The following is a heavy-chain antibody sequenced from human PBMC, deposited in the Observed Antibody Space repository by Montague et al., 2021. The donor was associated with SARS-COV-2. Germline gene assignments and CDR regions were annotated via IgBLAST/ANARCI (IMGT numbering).Heavy chain of an antibody. J-gene: IGHJ6*02. CDR2: PHYGSKWYN. CDR3: TSGREGNYNVMDV. Sequence: CAISGDSVSSNRATSNWLRPAPPTGLQCVCSPHYGSKWYNDYAVSVRGRVTINPDTSKNQFSLQLNSVTPEDTAIYYCTSGREGNYNVMDVWGQGTPVTVSS. D-gene: IGHD1-1*01. V-gene: IGHV6-1*01. CDR1: GDSVSSNRAT.